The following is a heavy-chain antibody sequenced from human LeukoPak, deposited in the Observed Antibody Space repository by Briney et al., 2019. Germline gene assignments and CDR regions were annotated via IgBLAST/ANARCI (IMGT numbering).Heavy chain of an antibody. CDR1: GYTFTGYY. J-gene: IGHJ6*03. CDR3: ARVRNAPTRPRYYMDV. Sequence: ASVKVSCKASGYTFTGYYMHWVRQAPGQGLEWMGWINPNSGGTNYAQKLQGRVTMTTDTSTSTAYMELRSLRSDDTAVYYCARVRNAPTRPRYYMDVWGKGTTVTISS. V-gene: IGHV1-2*02. CDR2: INPNSGGT.